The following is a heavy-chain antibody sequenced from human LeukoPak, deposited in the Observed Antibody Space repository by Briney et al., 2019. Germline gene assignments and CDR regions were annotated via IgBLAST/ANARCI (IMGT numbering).Heavy chain of an antibody. V-gene: IGHV4-38-2*02. D-gene: IGHD5-24*01. CDR1: GYSISSAYY. J-gene: IGHJ4*02. Sequence: SETLSLTCSVSGYSISSAYYWGWIRQPPGKGLEWIGTMYHSGSTNYNPSLKSRVTISVDTSKNQFSLKLTSVTAADTAVYYCARAVGTDGYNLWVYWGQGTLVTVSP. CDR3: ARAVGTDGYNLWVY. CDR2: MYHSGST.